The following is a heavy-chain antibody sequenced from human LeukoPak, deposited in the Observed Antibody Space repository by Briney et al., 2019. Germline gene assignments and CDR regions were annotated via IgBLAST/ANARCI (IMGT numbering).Heavy chain of an antibody. V-gene: IGHV4-4*02. J-gene: IGHJ3*02. CDR3: ARGYSSSWYKLNAFDI. CDR2: IYHSGST. CDR1: GGSISSSNW. Sequence: PSETLSLTCAVSGGSISSSNWWSWVRQPPGKGLEWIGEIYHSGSTNYNPSLKSRVTISVDKSKNQFSLKLSSVTAADTAVYYCARGYSSSWYKLNAFDIWGQGTMVTVSS. D-gene: IGHD6-13*01.